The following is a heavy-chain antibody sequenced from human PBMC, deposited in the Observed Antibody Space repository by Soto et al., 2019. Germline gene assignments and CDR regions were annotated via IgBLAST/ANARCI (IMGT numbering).Heavy chain of an antibody. CDR1: GYTFTGYA. D-gene: IGHD6-19*01. CDR3: ARAVAVPADFDY. J-gene: IGHJ4*02. V-gene: IGHV1-3*01. CDR2: INAGNGNT. Sequence: ASVKVSCKASGYTFTGYAMHWVRQAPGQRLEWMGWINAGNGNTKYSQKFQGRVTITRDTSASTAYMELSSLRSEDTAVYYCARAVAVPADFDYWGLGTLVTSPQ.